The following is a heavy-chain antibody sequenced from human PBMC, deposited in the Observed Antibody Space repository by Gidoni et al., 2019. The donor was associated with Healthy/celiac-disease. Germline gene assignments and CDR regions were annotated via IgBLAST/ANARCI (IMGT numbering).Heavy chain of an antibody. Sequence: QVQLVQSGAEVKKPGSSVKVSCKASGGTFSSYAISWVRQAPGQGLEWMGGIIPIFGTAKYEQKFQGRVTITADESTSTAYMELSSLRSEDTAVYYCARDLTRQLVFDYWGQGTLVTVSS. CDR2: IIPIFGTA. J-gene: IGHJ4*02. D-gene: IGHD6-6*01. CDR1: GGTFSSYA. V-gene: IGHV1-69*01. CDR3: ARDLTRQLVFDY.